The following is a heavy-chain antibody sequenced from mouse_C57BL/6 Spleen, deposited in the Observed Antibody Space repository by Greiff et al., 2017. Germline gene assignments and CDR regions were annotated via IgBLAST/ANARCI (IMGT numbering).Heavy chain of an antibody. V-gene: IGHV1-26*01. CDR2: INPNNGGT. CDR3: ARSTKVVEHAIDY. J-gene: IGHJ4*01. Sequence: VQLQQSGPELVKPGASVKISCKASGYTFTDYCMNWVKQSHGKSLEWIGDINPNNGGTSSNQKFKGKATLTVDKSSSTAYMELLSLTSEDSAVYYFARSTKVVEHAIDYWGQGNTGTVSS. D-gene: IGHD1-1*01. CDR1: GYTFTDYC.